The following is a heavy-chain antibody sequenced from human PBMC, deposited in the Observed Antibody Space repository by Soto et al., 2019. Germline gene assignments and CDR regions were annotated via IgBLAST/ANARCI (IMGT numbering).Heavy chain of an antibody. CDR3: ARSRYYYGSGSYYPNWFDP. CDR2: INHSGST. CDR1: GGSFSGYY. V-gene: IGHV4-34*01. D-gene: IGHD3-10*01. J-gene: IGHJ5*02. Sequence: QVQLQQWGAGLLKPSETLSLTCAVYGGSFSGYYWSWIRQPPGKGLEWIGEINHSGSTNYNPSLXRRVTIAVHPXXNXFXXKLSSVTAADTAVYYCARSRYYYGSGSYYPNWFDPWGQGTLVTVSS.